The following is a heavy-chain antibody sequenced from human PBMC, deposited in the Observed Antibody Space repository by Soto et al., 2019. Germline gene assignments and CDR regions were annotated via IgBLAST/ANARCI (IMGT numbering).Heavy chain of an antibody. CDR3: ARDIVATPYDAFDI. D-gene: IGHD5-12*01. Sequence: GGSLRLSCAASGFTFSSYWMSWVRQAPGKGLEWVAYIKSSSSDKYYADSVKGRFTISRDNAKNSLYLQMNSLRAEDTAVYYCARDIVATPYDAFDIWGQGTMVTVSS. J-gene: IGHJ3*02. CDR1: GFTFSSYW. CDR2: IKSSSSDK. V-gene: IGHV3-21*05.